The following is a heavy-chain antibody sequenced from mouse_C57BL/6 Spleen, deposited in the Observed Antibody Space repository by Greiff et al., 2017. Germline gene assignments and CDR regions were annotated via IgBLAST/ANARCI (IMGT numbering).Heavy chain of an antibody. V-gene: IGHV1-53*01. CDR1: GYTFTSYW. CDR2: INPSYGGT. CDR3: ANSGITYYSSFYGDDY. D-gene: IGHD2-12*01. J-gene: IGHJ2*01. Sequence: QVQLQQPGTALVKPGASVKLSCKASGYTFTSYWMHWVKQRPGQGLEWIGHINPSYGGTNYNEKFKSKATLTVDKPSSTASMQLSRQTSEESAVYYCANSGITYYSSFYGDDYGGQGTTLTVSS.